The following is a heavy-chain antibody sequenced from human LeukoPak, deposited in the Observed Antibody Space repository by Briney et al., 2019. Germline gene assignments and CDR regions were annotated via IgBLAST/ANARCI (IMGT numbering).Heavy chain of an antibody. D-gene: IGHD2-2*01. CDR2: IIPIFGTA. V-gene: IGHV1-69*01. J-gene: IGHJ4*02. Sequence: VASVKVSCKASGGTFSSYAISWVRQAPGQGLEWMGGIIPIFGTANYAQKFQGRVTITADESTSTAYMELSRLRSDDTAVYYCARDYCSSTSCLFDYWGQGTLVTVSS. CDR3: ARDYCSSTSCLFDY. CDR1: GGTFSSYA.